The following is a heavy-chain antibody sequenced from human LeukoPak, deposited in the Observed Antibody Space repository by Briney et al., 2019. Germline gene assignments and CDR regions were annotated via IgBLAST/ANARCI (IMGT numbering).Heavy chain of an antibody. CDR1: GFTFSSYA. CDR3: ARALVGGTQDAYDI. J-gene: IGHJ3*02. D-gene: IGHD1-26*01. V-gene: IGHV3-53*01. Sequence: GGSLRLSCAASGFTFSSYAMHWVRQAPGKGLEWVSVIYSGGSTYYADSVKGRFTISRGNSKNTLSLQMNSLRAEDTAVYYCARALVGGTQDAYDIWGQGTMVTVSS. CDR2: IYSGGST.